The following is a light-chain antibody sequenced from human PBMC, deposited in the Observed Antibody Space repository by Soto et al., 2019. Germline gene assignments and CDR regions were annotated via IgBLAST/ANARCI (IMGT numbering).Light chain of an antibody. CDR1: TLGDKY. J-gene: IGLJ2*01. V-gene: IGLV3-1*01. CDR3: QAWDSSTLV. Sequence: SYELTQPPSVAVSPGQTASITCSGDTLGDKYACWYQQKPGQSPVLVIYHVSKRPSGIPERFSGSNSGYTATLTISGTEAMDEADYYCQAWDSSTLVFGGGTKLTVL. CDR2: HVS.